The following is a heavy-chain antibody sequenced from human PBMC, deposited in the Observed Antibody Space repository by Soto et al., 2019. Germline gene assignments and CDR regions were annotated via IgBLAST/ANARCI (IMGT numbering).Heavy chain of an antibody. CDR2: ISGNGDNT. CDR1: GFTFSNYA. CDR3: AKGTLDHLDF. Sequence: EVQLLESGGGLIQPGGSLRLSCAASGFTFSNYAMTWVRQGPGKGLEWVSTISGNGDNTYYADSVKGRFTFYRDNSDNTLPLQMNSLRAEDTAIYYCAKGTLDHLDFWGLGTLVTVSS. D-gene: IGHD1-1*01. J-gene: IGHJ4*02. V-gene: IGHV3-23*01.